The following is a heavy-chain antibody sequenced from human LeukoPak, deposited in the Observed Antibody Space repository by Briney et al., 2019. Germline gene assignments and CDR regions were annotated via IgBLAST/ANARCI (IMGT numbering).Heavy chain of an antibody. CDR1: GGSISSSSYY. J-gene: IGHJ4*02. V-gene: IGHV4-39*07. D-gene: IGHD3-10*01. Sequence: SETLSLTCTVSGGSISSSSYYWGWIRQPPGKGLEWIGSIYYSGSTYYNPSLKSRVTISVDTSKNQFSLKLSSVTAADTAVYYCARDRPLLLWFGELSLDYWGQGTLVTVSS. CDR3: ARDRPLLLWFGELSLDY. CDR2: IYYSGST.